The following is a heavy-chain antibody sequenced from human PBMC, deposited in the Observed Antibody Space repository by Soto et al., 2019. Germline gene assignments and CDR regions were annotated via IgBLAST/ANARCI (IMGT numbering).Heavy chain of an antibody. CDR3: ASLGYCSGGSCYPDYYYYYMDV. V-gene: IGHV1-69*02. Sequence: SVKVSCKASGVTFSSYTISWVRQAPGQGLEWMGRTIPILGIANYAQKFQGRVTITADKSTSTAYMELSSLRSEDTAVYYCASLGYCSGGSCYPDYYYYYMDVWGKGTTVTVSS. CDR1: GVTFSSYT. D-gene: IGHD2-15*01. J-gene: IGHJ6*03. CDR2: TIPILGIA.